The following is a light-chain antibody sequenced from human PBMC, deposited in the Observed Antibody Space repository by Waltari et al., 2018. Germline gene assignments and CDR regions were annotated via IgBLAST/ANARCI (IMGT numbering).Light chain of an antibody. J-gene: IGKJ1*01. Sequence: DIQMTQSPSSLSASVGDTVTITCRASQTINNWLAWYQQKPGKAPKLLIYKASSLQSGVPSRFSGSGSGTDITLTISSLQPEDFATYYCLQYSISPRTFGQGTKVEIK. CDR1: QTINNW. V-gene: IGKV1-12*01. CDR3: LQYSISPRT. CDR2: KAS.